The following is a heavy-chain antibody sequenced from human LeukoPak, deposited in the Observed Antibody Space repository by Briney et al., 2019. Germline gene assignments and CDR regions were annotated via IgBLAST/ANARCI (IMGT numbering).Heavy chain of an antibody. CDR2: IYYSGST. CDR3: ARDRGGSSD. V-gene: IGHV4-59*12. D-gene: IGHD2-15*01. Sequence: PSETLSLTCAVSGGSISSYYWSWIRQPPGKGLEWIGYIYYSGSTNYNPSLKSRVTISVDTSKNQFSLKLSSVTAADTAVYYCARDRGGSSDWGQGTLVTVSS. CDR1: GGSISSYY. J-gene: IGHJ4*02.